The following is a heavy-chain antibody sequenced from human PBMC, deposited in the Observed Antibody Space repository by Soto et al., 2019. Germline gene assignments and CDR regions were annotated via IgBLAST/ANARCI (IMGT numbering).Heavy chain of an antibody. CDR2: TYYRSRWHN. V-gene: IGHV6-1*01. J-gene: IGHJ4*02. CDR3: ARLVGNSWPHY. Sequence: QVQLQQSGPGLVKPSQTLSLTCAISGDSVSNIDAVWNWIRQSPSRGLEWLGRTYYRSRWHNEYALSVKSRMTIHPDTSRNQFSLQLSSVTPEDTAVYYCARLVGNSWPHYWGQGTLVTVSS. CDR1: GDSVSNIDAV. D-gene: IGHD6-13*01.